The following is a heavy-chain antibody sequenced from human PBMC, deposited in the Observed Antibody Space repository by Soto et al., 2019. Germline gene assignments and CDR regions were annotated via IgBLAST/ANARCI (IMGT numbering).Heavy chain of an antibody. V-gene: IGHV4-39*01. CDR2: IYYSGST. D-gene: IGHD3-22*01. CDR3: ARRLYYDSSGFEGGGMDV. CDR1: GGSISSSSYY. Sequence: SDTLSLTCTVSGGSISSSSYYWGWIRQPPGKGLEWIGTIYYSGSTSYNPSLKSRVTISVDTPKNQFSLKLSSVTAADTAVYYCARRLYYDSSGFEGGGMDVWGQGTTVT. J-gene: IGHJ6*02.